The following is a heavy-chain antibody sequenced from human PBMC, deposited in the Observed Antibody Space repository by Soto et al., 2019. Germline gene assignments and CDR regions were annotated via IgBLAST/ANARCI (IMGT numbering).Heavy chain of an antibody. J-gene: IGHJ4*02. CDR2: SYYIGST. CDR1: GVSINNDY. D-gene: IGHD2-2*01. Sequence: SETLSLTCTVSGVSINNDYWTWIRQPPGKRLEWSGASYYIGSTTYNPSLRSRVPFSVDTSKNQFSLSLTSVTAADPAVYLCAKVVSGGQLDYWGQGTLVTVSS. V-gene: IGHV4-59*01. CDR3: AKVVSGGQLDY.